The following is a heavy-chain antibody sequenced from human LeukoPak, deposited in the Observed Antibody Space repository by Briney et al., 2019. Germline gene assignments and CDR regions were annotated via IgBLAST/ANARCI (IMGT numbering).Heavy chain of an antibody. Sequence: SETLSLTCAVYGGSFSGYYWSWIRQPPGKGLEWIGEINHSGSTNYNPSLKSRVTISVDTSKNQFSLKLSSVTAADTAVYYCARSPRLTGYYVRHSPFDHWGQGTLVTVSS. D-gene: IGHD3-9*01. CDR1: GGSFSGYY. CDR2: INHSGST. CDR3: ARSPRLTGYYVRHSPFDH. V-gene: IGHV4-34*01. J-gene: IGHJ4*02.